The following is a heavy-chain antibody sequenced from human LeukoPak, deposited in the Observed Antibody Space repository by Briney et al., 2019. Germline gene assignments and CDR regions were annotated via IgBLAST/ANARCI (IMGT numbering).Heavy chain of an antibody. CDR1: GYSFTSYW. CDR2: IYPVDSDT. CDR3: ARQSSGWPDAFDI. V-gene: IGHV5-51*01. D-gene: IGHD3-10*01. J-gene: IGHJ3*02. Sequence: GESLKISCKGSGYSFTSYWIGWVRQMPGKGLEWMGIIYPVDSDTSYSPSCQGPVTISADQSISTAYLQWSSLKASDTAMYYCARQSSGWPDAFDIWGQGTMVTVSS.